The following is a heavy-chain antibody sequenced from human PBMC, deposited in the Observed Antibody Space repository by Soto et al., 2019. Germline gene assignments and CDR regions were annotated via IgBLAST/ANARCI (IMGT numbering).Heavy chain of an antibody. CDR1: GYTFTSYG. V-gene: IGHV1-2*04. Sequence: ASVKVSCKASGYTFTSYGISWVRQAPGQGLEWMGWINPNSGGTNYAQKFQGWVTMTRDTSISTAYMELSRLRSDDTAVYYCARDPSSATTVTTSNNWFDPWGQGTLVTVSS. CDR3: ARDPSSATTVTTSNNWFDP. CDR2: INPNSGGT. D-gene: IGHD4-17*01. J-gene: IGHJ5*02.